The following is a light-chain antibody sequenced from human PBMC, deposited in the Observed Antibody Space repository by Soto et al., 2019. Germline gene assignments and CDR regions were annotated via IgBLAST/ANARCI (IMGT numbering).Light chain of an antibody. CDR2: TNN. V-gene: IGLV1-44*01. Sequence: QSVLTQSPSTSGTPGQRVTISCSGSSSNIGGNIVNWYQQIPGTAPKLLIYTNNQRPSGISDRFSGSKSGTSASLAISGLQSEDEADYYCAVWDDSLNGVVFGGGTKVTVL. CDR3: AVWDDSLNGVV. CDR1: SSNIGGNI. J-gene: IGLJ2*01.